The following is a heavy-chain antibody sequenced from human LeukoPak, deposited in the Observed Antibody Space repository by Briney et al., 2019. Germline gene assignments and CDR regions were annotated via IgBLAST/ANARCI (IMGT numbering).Heavy chain of an antibody. J-gene: IGHJ5*02. CDR1: GYTFTSYG. Sequence: ASVKVSCKASGYTFTSYGISWVRQAPGQGLEWMGWISAYNGNTNYAQKLQGRVTMTTDTSTSTAYMELRSLRSDDTAVYYCARFRSGYCSGGSCSGWSDPWGQGTLVTVSS. CDR2: ISAYNGNT. D-gene: IGHD2-15*01. CDR3: ARFRSGYCSGGSCSGWSDP. V-gene: IGHV1-18*01.